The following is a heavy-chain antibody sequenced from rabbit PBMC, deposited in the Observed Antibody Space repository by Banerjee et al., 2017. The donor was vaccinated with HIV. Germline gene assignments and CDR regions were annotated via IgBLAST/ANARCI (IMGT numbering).Heavy chain of an antibody. CDR2: INTNSGST. D-gene: IGHD1-1*01. J-gene: IGHJ3*01. CDR1: GFSFSNNYV. V-gene: IGHV1S43*01. CDR3: ARSISGGSELTRLAL. Sequence: QSLEESGGGLVQPEGSLTLTCTASGFSFSNNYVMCWVRQAPGKGLEWIGCINTNSGSTWYASWVISRFTISRSTSLNTVTLQMTSLTAADTAMYFCARSISGGSELTRLALWGPGTLVTVS.